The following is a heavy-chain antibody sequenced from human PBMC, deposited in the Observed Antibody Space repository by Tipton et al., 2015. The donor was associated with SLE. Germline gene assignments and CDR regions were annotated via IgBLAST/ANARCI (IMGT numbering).Heavy chain of an antibody. CDR3: AKDGAAYFDL. J-gene: IGHJ2*01. CDR2: IYSGGST. CDR1: GFTFSNYA. V-gene: IGHV3-23*03. D-gene: IGHD3-16*01. Sequence: SLRLSCAASGFTFSNYAMSWVRQAPGKGLEWVSLIYSGGSTYYAESMKGRFTVSRDNSKNTLYLQMNSLRAEDTAVYYCAKDGAAYFDLWGRGTLVTASS.